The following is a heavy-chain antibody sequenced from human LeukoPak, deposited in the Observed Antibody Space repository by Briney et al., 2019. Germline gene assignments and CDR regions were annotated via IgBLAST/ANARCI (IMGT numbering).Heavy chain of an antibody. V-gene: IGHV3-7*01. D-gene: IGHD4-17*01. Sequence: HSGGSLRLSCAASGFIFNNYWMSWVRQVPGKGLQWVANIKQDGSAKFYVDSVKGRFTISRDNTKNSLYLRMNSLRVEDTAVYYCARGDFSDYGDYVDAFDIWGQGTMVTVSS. CDR1: GFIFNNYW. CDR2: IKQDGSAK. J-gene: IGHJ3*02. CDR3: ARGDFSDYGDYVDAFDI.